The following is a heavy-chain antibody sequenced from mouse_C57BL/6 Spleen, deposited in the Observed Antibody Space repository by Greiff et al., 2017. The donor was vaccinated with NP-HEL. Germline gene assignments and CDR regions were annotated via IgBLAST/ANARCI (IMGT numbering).Heavy chain of an antibody. CDR2: ISNGGGST. V-gene: IGHV5-12*01. J-gene: IGHJ4*01. D-gene: IGHD1-1*01. Sequence: EVQRVESGGGLVQPGGSLKLSCAASGFTFSDYYMYWVRQTPEKRLEWVAYISNGGGSTYYPDTVKGRFTISRDNAKNTLYLQMSRLKSEDTAMYYCARLRSGYAMDYWGQGTSVTVSS. CDR3: ARLRSGYAMDY. CDR1: GFTFSDYY.